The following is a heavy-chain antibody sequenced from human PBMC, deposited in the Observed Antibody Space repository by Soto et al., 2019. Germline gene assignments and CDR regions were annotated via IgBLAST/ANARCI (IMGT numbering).Heavy chain of an antibody. CDR3: ARASGSSSSLEWFDP. D-gene: IGHD6-6*01. J-gene: IGHJ5*02. CDR2: TYYRSKWYN. V-gene: IGHV6-1*01. CDR1: GDSVSSTSAA. Sequence: SQTLSLTCAISGDSVSSTSAAWNWIRQSPSRGLEWLGRTYYRSKWYNDYAVSVKSRITINPDTSKNQFSLQLNSVTPEDTSVYYCARASGSSSSLEWFDPWGQGTLVTVSS.